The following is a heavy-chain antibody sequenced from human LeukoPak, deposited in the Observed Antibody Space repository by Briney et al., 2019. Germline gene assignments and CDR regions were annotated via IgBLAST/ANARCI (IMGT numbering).Heavy chain of an antibody. CDR1: GASVSSFY. CDR2: MYYSGTT. CDR3: ARAAYYDYVWGSYRYNWFDP. D-gene: IGHD3-16*02. V-gene: IGHV4-59*02. Sequence: PSETLSLTCTVSGASVSSFYWNWIRQPPGKGLEWIGSMYYSGTTNYDPSFKSRVTISLDTSKNEFSLRLKSLTAADTAVYYCARAAYYDYVWGSYRYNWFDPWGQGTLVTVSS. J-gene: IGHJ5*02.